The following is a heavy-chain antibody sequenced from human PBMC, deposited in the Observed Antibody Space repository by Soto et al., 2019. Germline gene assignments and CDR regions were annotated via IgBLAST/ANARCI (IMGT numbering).Heavy chain of an antibody. Sequence: EVQLSESGGGLVQPGGSLRLSCAASGFTFSRYGMSWVRQAPGKGLEWVSAITGSGDSTYYADSVKGRFTISRDSSNNTVYLQMNSLRAEDTAVYYCVKLRLELLYLDSWGLGALVIVSS. CDR3: VKLRLELLYLDS. CDR2: ITGSGDST. J-gene: IGHJ4*02. CDR1: GFTFSRYG. D-gene: IGHD1-7*01. V-gene: IGHV3-23*01.